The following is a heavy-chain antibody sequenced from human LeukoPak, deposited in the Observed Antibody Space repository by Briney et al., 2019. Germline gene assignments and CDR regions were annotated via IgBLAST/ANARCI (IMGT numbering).Heavy chain of an antibody. V-gene: IGHV1-46*01. J-gene: IGHJ6*02. CDR2: INPSGGST. CDR3: ATRWQQPLFYYYYGMDV. CDR1: GYTFTSYY. D-gene: IGHD6-13*01. Sequence: ASVKVYCKASGYTFTSYYMHWVRQAPGQGLEWMGIINPSGGSTSYAQKFQGRVTMTRDTSTSTVYMELSSLRSEDTAVYYCATRWQQPLFYYYYGMDVWGQGTTVTVSS.